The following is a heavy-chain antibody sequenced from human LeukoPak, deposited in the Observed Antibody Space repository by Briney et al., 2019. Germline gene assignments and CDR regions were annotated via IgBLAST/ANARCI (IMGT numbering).Heavy chain of an antibody. V-gene: IGHV1-2*06. J-gene: IGHJ4*02. CDR3: ARFAGKWELPDPFDY. CDR2: INPNSGGT. Sequence: ASVKVSCKXSGYTFTGYYMHWVRQAPGQGLEWMGRINPNSGGTNYAQKFQGRVTMTRDTSISTAYMELSRLRSDDTAVYYCARFAGKWELPDPFDYWGQGTLVTVSS. D-gene: IGHD1-26*01. CDR1: GYTFTGYY.